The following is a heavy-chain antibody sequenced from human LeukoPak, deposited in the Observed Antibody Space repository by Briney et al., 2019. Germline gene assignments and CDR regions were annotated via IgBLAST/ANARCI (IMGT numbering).Heavy chain of an antibody. V-gene: IGHV3-49*03. Sequence: PGRSLRLSCTASGFTFGDYAMSWFRQAPGKGLEWVGFIRSKAYGGTTEYAASVKGRFTISRDDSKSIAYLQMNSLKTEDTAVYYCSNSRGYYYYGMDVWGQGTTVTVSS. CDR1: GFTFGDYA. CDR3: SNSRGYYYYGMDV. J-gene: IGHJ6*02. CDR2: IRSKAYGGTT.